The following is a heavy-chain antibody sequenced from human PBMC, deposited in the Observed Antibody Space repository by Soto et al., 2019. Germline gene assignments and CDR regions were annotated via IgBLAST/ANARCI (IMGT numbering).Heavy chain of an antibody. J-gene: IGHJ5*02. D-gene: IGHD3-22*01. CDR2: ISYDGSNK. Sequence: VGSLRLSCAASGFSFSAYCIHWVLQAPGNGLEWVAVISYDGSNKYYADSVKGRVTISRDNSKNTVYLQMKSLRAEDTAVYYCARHYYYESSATFGWFDPWGQGALVTVSS. CDR3: ARHYYYESSATFGWFDP. CDR1: GFSFSAYC. V-gene: IGHV3-30*03.